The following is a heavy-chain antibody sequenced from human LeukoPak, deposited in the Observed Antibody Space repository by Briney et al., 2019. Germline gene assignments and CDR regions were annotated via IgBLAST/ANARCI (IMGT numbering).Heavy chain of an antibody. D-gene: IGHD1-26*01. V-gene: IGHV3-23*01. CDR3: AKEGLVNFYYFDY. CDR2: ISGNGDST. Sequence: GGSLSLSCAASGFTFSSYAMSWVRQAPGRGLEWVSTISGNGDSTYYADSVKGRFTIFRDNSKNTLYLQMNSLRAADTAVYYCAKEGLVNFYYFDYWGQGTLVTVSS. J-gene: IGHJ4*02. CDR1: GFTFSSYA.